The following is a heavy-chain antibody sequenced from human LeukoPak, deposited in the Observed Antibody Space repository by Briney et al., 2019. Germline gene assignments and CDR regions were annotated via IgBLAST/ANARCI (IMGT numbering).Heavy chain of an antibody. CDR2: INPKSGGT. V-gene: IGHV1-2*02. CDR3: ARDGRYYYGSGSCPY. D-gene: IGHD3-10*01. CDR1: GYTFIGYY. J-gene: IGHJ4*02. Sequence: ASVKVSCKASGYTFIGYYMHWVRQAPGQGLEWMGWINPKSGGTNYSQKFQGRVTMTRDTSITTAYMELSSLESDDTAVYYCARDGRYYYGSGSCPYWGQGTLVTVSS.